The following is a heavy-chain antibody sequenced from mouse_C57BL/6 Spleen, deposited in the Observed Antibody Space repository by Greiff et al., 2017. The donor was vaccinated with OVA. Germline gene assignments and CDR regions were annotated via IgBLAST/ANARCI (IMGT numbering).Heavy chain of an antibody. V-gene: IGHV1-20*01. Sequence: VQLQQSGPELVKPGDSVKISCQASGYSFTGYFMNWVMQSHGQSLEWIGRINPYNGDTFYNQKFKGQATLTVDKSSSTAHMELRSLTSEDAVVYYRARERASTTVVEDVDDWGQGTTLTVSS. CDR2: INPYNGDT. D-gene: IGHD1-1*01. CDR1: GYSFTGYF. CDR3: ARERASTTVVEDVDD. J-gene: IGHJ2*01.